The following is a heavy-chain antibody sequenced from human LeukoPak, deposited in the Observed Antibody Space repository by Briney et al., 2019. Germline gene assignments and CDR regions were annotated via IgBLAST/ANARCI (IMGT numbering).Heavy chain of an antibody. J-gene: IGHJ4*02. V-gene: IGHV3-21*01. Sequence: PGGSLRLSCAASGFTFSSYSMNWVRQAPGKGLEWVSSITRSSTYIYYADSVKGRFTISKDNAKNSLYLQMNSLRAEDTAVYYCAREFEYSTSTGLDYWGQGTLVTVSS. CDR1: GFTFSSYS. D-gene: IGHD6-6*01. CDR3: AREFEYSTSTGLDY. CDR2: ITRSSTYI.